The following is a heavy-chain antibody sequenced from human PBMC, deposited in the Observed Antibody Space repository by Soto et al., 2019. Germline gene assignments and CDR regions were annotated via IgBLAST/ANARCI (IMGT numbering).Heavy chain of an antibody. J-gene: IGHJ4*02. CDR2: IRNKANSYST. Sequence: EVQLVESGGGLVQPGGSLRLSCAASGFTFSDHYMDWVRQAPGKGLEWVGRIRNKANSYSTEYAASVKGRFTISRDESQDSLYLQMNSLKTDDTAVYYCARAALPGHRYFVYWGQGTLVTVSS. CDR1: GFTFSDHY. V-gene: IGHV3-72*01. D-gene: IGHD6-19*01. CDR3: ARAALPGHRYFVY.